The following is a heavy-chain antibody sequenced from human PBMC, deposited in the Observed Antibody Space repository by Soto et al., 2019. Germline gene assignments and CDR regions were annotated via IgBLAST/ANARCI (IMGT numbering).Heavy chain of an antibody. J-gene: IGHJ6*02. CDR2: INPSGGST. CDR3: ARDGTYYYDSSGSNPYYYYGMDV. CDR1: GYTFTSYY. D-gene: IGHD3-22*01. V-gene: IGHV1-46*01. Sequence: QVQLVQSGAEVKKPGASVKVSCKASGYTFTSYYMHWVRQAPGQGLEWMAIINPSGGSTSYAQKFQGRVTMTRDTSTSTVYMELSSLRSEDTAVYYCARDGTYYYDSSGSNPYYYYGMDVWGQGTTVTVSS.